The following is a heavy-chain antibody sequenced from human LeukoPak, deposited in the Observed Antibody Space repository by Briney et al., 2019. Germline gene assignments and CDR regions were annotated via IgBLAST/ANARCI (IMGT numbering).Heavy chain of an antibody. V-gene: IGHV4-30-4*01. CDR3: ARVRDRQQVNAMDV. Sequence: SQTLSLTCTVSGGSISGDNYFWSWVRQPPGEGLEWIGYISHRWGAFYNPSLKSRVTISVDTSKNQFSLKLTSVTTADTAVYFCARVRDRQQVNAMDVWGQGTTVTVSS. D-gene: IGHD6-13*01. J-gene: IGHJ6*02. CDR1: GGSISGDNYF. CDR2: ISHRWGA.